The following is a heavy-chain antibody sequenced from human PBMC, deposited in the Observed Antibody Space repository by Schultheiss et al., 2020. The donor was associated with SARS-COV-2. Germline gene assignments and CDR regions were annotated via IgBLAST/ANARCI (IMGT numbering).Heavy chain of an antibody. D-gene: IGHD3-22*01. V-gene: IGHV1-18*04. Sequence: ASVKVSCKASGYTFTSYGISWVRQAPGQGLEWMGWISAYNGNTNYAQKLQGRVTMTTDTSTSTAYMELSSLRSEDTAVYYCARYSSRTGYYYDSSGYDYWGQGTLVTVSS. CDR3: ARYSSRTGYYYDSSGYDY. J-gene: IGHJ4*02. CDR1: GYTFTSYG. CDR2: ISAYNGNT.